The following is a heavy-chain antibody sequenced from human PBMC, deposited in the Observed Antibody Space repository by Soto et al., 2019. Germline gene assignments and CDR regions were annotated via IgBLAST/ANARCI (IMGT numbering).Heavy chain of an antibody. CDR1: GCTFSNSW. D-gene: IGHD2-15*01. J-gene: IGHJ4*02. Sequence: PGGALRLSWAASGCTFSNSWMSWGRQAPGKGLEWVGRIKSKTDGGTTDYAAPVKGRFTISRDDSKNTLYLQMNSLKTEDTAVYYCTSRYCSGGSCRDYWGQGTLVTVSS. CDR3: TSRYCSGGSCRDY. V-gene: IGHV3-15*01. CDR2: IKSKTDGGTT.